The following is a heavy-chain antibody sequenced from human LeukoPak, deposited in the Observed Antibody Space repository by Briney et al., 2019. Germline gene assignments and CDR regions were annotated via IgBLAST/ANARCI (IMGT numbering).Heavy chain of an antibody. CDR2: IYYSGST. Sequence: PETLSLTCTVSGGSISSYYWSWIRQPPVKGLEWIGYIYYSGSTNYNPSLRSRVTISVDTSKNQFSLDLRSVTAADTAVYYCARGPHYHDSSGYSPSYSYAMDVWGQGTTVTVSS. CDR1: GGSISSYY. CDR3: ARGPHYHDSSGYSPSYSYAMDV. D-gene: IGHD3-22*01. J-gene: IGHJ6*02. V-gene: IGHV4-59*01.